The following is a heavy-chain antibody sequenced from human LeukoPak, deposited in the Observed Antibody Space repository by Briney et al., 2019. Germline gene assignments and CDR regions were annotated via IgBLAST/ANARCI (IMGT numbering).Heavy chain of an antibody. V-gene: IGHV3-23*01. CDR3: AKKIGGSALSRYMDV. J-gene: IGHJ6*03. Sequence: PGGSLRLSCAASGFTFSTYAMSWVRQAPGKGLEWVSVISGSGVSTYYADSVKGRFTISRDNSKNTLYLQMDSLRAEDTAVYYCAKKIGGSALSRYMDVWGKGTTVTVSS. D-gene: IGHD3-16*01. CDR2: ISGSGVST. CDR1: GFTFSTYA.